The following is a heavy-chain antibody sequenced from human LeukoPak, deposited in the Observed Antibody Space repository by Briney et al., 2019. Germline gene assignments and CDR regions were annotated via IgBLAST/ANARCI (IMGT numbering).Heavy chain of an antibody. Sequence: SETLSLTCAVYGGSFSGYYWSWIRQPPGKGLEWIGEINHRGSTNYNPSLKSRVTISVDTSKNQFSLKLSSVTAADTAVYYCARAQYFASESFPAHYWGQGTLVTVSS. CDR1: GGSFSGYY. CDR3: ARAQYFASESFPAHY. D-gene: IGHD3-10*01. V-gene: IGHV4-34*01. CDR2: INHRGST. J-gene: IGHJ4*02.